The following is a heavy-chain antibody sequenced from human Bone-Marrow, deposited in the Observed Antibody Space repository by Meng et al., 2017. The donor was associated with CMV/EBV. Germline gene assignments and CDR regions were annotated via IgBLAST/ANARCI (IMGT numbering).Heavy chain of an antibody. V-gene: IGHV1-2*02. D-gene: IGHD2-21*01. J-gene: IGHJ2*01. CDR1: YTFTGYY. CDR3: ARDGCGGDCYSYWYFDL. CDR2: INPNSGGT. Sequence: YTFTGYYMHWVRQAPGQGLEWTGWINPNSGGTNYAQKFQGRVTMTRDTSISTAYMELSRLRSDDTAVYYCARDGCGGDCYSYWYFDLWGRGTLVTVSS.